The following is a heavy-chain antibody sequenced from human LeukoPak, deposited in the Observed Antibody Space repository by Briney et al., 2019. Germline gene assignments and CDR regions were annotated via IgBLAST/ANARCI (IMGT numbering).Heavy chain of an antibody. CDR2: IYYSGST. D-gene: IGHD3-3*01. J-gene: IGHJ4*02. Sequence: SETLSLTCTVSGGSISSSSYYWGWIRQPPGKGLEWIVSIYYSGSTYYNPSLKSRVTISVDTSKNQFSLKLSSVTAADTAVYYCARAGYDFWSGTDISDYWGQGTLVTVSS. CDR1: GGSISSSSYY. CDR3: ARAGYDFWSGTDISDY. V-gene: IGHV4-39*07.